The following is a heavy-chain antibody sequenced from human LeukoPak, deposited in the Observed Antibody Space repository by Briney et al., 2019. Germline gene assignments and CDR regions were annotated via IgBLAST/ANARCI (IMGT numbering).Heavy chain of an antibody. CDR2: IRYDGSNK. Sequence: GGSLRLSCAASGFTFSSYGMHWVRQAPGKGLEWVAFIRYDGSNKYYADSVKGRFTISRDNSKNTLYLQMNSLRAEDTAVYYCAKGHSSGSGTKQFDPWGQGTLVTVSS. V-gene: IGHV3-30*02. CDR1: GFTFSSYG. CDR3: AKGHSSGSGTKQFDP. J-gene: IGHJ5*02. D-gene: IGHD6-19*01.